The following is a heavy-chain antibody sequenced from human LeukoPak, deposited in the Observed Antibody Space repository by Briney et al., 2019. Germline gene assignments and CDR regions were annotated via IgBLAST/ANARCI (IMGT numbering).Heavy chain of an antibody. CDR1: GLTFSDYA. J-gene: IGHJ3*02. Sequence: GGSLRLSCAASGLTFSDYAMSWVRQAPGKGLEWVGRIKSKTDGGTTDYAAPVKGRFTITRDDSKNTLYLQMNSLKTEDTAVYYCTTYYYDSRGYGHDAFDIWGQGTMVTVSS. D-gene: IGHD3-22*01. CDR3: TTYYYDSRGYGHDAFDI. CDR2: IKSKTDGGTT. V-gene: IGHV3-15*01.